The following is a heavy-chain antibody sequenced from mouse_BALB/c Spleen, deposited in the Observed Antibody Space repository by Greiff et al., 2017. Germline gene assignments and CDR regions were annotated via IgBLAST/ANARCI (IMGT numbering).Heavy chain of an antibody. CDR3: AREWGKTRWFAY. J-gene: IGHJ3*01. CDR1: GFTFSDYY. Sequence: EVQLVESGGGLVKPGGSLKLSCAASGFTFSDYYMYWVRQTPEKRLEWVATISDGGSYTYYPDSVKGRFTISRDNAKNNLYLQMSSLKSEDTAMYYCAREWGKTRWFAYWGQGTLVTVSA. CDR2: ISDGGSYT. V-gene: IGHV5-4*02.